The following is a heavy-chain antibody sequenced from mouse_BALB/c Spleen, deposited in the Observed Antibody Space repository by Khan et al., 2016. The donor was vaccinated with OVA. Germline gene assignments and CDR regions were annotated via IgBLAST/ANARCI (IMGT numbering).Heavy chain of an antibody. CDR2: INPRSG. J-gene: IGHJ4*01. CDR1: GYTFTSHT. V-gene: IGHV1-4*01. Sequence: VQLQQSGAELARPGASVKMSCKASGYTFTSHTMHWIKQRPGQGLEWIGYINPRSGYNQKLNDKATLTADKSSSTAQMQLSSLTSEDSSVYYCARRTTEYALDYWGQGTSVTVSS. D-gene: IGHD2-14*01. CDR3: ARRTTEYALDY.